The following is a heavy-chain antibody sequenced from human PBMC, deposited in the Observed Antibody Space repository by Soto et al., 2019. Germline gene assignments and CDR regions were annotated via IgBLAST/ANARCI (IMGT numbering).Heavy chain of an antibody. D-gene: IGHD3-3*01. Sequence: GGSLRLSCAASGFTFSSYGMSWVRQAPGKGLEWVANIKQDGSGKYYVDSVKGRLTISRDNAKNSLYLQMNSLRAEDTAVYYCTRDYVRFFVYNMDIWGQGTMVTVSS. V-gene: IGHV3-7*01. CDR2: IKQDGSGK. J-gene: IGHJ6*02. CDR3: TRDYVRFFVYNMDI. CDR1: GFTFSSYG.